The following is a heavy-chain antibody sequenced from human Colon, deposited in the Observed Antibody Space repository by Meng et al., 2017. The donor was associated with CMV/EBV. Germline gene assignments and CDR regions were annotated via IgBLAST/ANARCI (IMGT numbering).Heavy chain of an antibody. CDR2: ISSDGSIT. Sequence: GESLKISCAASGFTFSSYWMHWVRQAPGKGLVWVSRISSDGSITRYAVSVKGRFTISRDNAKNTLYVQMKSLTAEDTAVYYCARGGSYYGRYLQLWGQGTLVTVSS. D-gene: IGHD1-26*01. V-gene: IGHV3-74*01. CDR3: ARGGSYYGRYLQL. CDR1: GFTFSSYW. J-gene: IGHJ1*01.